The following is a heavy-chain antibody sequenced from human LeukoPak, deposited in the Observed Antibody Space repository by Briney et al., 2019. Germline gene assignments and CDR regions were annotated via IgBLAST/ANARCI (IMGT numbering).Heavy chain of an antibody. Sequence: ASVKVSCKASGYTFTSYYMHWVRQAPGQGLEWMGLINPTGGSTGYAQKFQGRVTMTRDMSTSTDYMELSSLRPEDTALYYCARDNSVGDNAWWFDPWGQGTLVTVSS. CDR1: GYTFTSYY. V-gene: IGHV1-46*01. J-gene: IGHJ5*02. CDR3: ARDNSVGDNAWWFDP. D-gene: IGHD1-26*01. CDR2: INPTGGST.